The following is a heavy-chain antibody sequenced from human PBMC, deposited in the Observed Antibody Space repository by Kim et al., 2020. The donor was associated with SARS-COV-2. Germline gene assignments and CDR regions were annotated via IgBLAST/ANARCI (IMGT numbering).Heavy chain of an antibody. V-gene: IGHV4-31*03. Sequence: SETLSLTCTVSGGSISSGGYYWSWIRQHPGKALEWIGYIYYSGSTYYNPSLKSRVTISVDTSKNQFSLKLSSVTASDTAVYYCASFLLFVAQGVFDPWGQGALVTVSS. J-gene: IGHJ5*02. D-gene: IGHD3-10*01. CDR2: IYYSGST. CDR3: ASFLLFVAQGVFDP. CDR1: GGSISSGGYY.